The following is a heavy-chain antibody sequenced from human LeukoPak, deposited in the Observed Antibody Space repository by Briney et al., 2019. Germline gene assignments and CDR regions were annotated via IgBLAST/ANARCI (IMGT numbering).Heavy chain of an antibody. V-gene: IGHV3-13*01. CDR1: GFTFRTYD. CDR2: IGTAGDT. CDR3: AKHSSGWTNTDYDGMDV. Sequence: PGGSLRLSCAASGFTFRTYDYHWVRQVKGVGLERVSGIGTAGDTYYAGSVKGRFTISRDNSKNTLYLQMNSLRAEDTAVYYCAKHSSGWTNTDYDGMDVWGQGTTVTVSS. J-gene: IGHJ6*02. D-gene: IGHD6-19*01.